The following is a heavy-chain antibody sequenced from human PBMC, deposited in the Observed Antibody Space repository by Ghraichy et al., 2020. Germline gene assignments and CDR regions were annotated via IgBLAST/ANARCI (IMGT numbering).Heavy chain of an antibody. CDR1: GGSFSGYY. Sequence: SETLSLTCAVYGGSFSGYYWSWIRQPPGKGLEWIGEINHSGSTNYNPSLKSRVTISVDTSKNQFSLKLSSVTAADTAVYYCASRYCSSPSCYKAFDYWGQGTLVTVSS. V-gene: IGHV4-34*01. CDR3: ASRYCSSPSCYKAFDY. CDR2: INHSGST. J-gene: IGHJ4*02. D-gene: IGHD2-2*02.